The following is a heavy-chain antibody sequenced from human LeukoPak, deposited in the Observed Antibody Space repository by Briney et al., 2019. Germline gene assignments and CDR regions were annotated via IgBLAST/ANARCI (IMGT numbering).Heavy chain of an antibody. V-gene: IGHV3-30-3*01. CDR1: GFSFSSYG. Sequence: PGGSLRLSCAASGFSFSSYGMHWVRQAPGKGPEWVAIISYDGSNRYYADSVKGRFTISRDNSKNTLYLQMNSLRAEDTAVYYCTASLTDWGQGTLVTVSS. J-gene: IGHJ4*02. D-gene: IGHD2-21*02. CDR3: TASLTD. CDR2: ISYDGSNR.